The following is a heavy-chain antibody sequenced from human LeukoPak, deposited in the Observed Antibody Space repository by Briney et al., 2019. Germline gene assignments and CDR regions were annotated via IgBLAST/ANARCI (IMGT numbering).Heavy chain of an antibody. CDR3: ARWEWGSGSYYNENWFDP. V-gene: IGHV1-8*01. J-gene: IGHJ5*02. D-gene: IGHD3-10*01. Sequence: GASVKVSCKASGYTFTSYDINWVRQATGQGLEWMGWMNPNSGNTGYAQKFQGRATMTRNTSISTAYMELSSLRSEDTAVYYCARWEWGSGSYYNENWFDPWGQGTLVTVSS. CDR1: GYTFTSYD. CDR2: MNPNSGNT.